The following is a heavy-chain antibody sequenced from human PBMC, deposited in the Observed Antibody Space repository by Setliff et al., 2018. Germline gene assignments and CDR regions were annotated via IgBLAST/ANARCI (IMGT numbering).Heavy chain of an antibody. CDR3: ARMTGFQYIDV. D-gene: IGHD3-3*01. V-gene: IGHV4-38-2*01. Sequence: SETLSLTCAVSGYSISSGYYWGWIRQPPGKGLEWIGSIYTSWSTIYNPSLKSRVTILLDTSKNQFSLTLTSVTAADTAVYYCARMTGFQYIDVWGKGTTVTVSS. CDR1: GYSISSGYY. CDR2: IYTSWST. J-gene: IGHJ6*03.